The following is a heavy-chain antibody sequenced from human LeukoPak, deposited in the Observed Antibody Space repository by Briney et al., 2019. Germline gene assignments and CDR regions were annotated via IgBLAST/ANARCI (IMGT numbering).Heavy chain of an antibody. V-gene: IGHV3-7*01. CDR2: INPDGSET. CDR1: GFPFNSYW. J-gene: IGHJ5*02. D-gene: IGHD6-19*01. Sequence: GRSLRLSCAASGFPFNSYWMSWVRQAPGKGLEWVANINPDGSETRCVDSVKGRFTVSRDNAGNSLFLRVNSLRVEDTAVYYCAGSRVAVTDTLDPWGQGTLVTVSP. CDR3: AGSRVAVTDTLDP.